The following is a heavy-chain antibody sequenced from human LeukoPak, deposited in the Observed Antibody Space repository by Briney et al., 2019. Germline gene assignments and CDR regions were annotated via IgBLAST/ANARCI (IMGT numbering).Heavy chain of an antibody. V-gene: IGHV1-46*02. CDR2: INPSSGST. Sequence: ASVKVSCKASGYTFNSYYMHWVRQAPGQGLEWMGIINPSSGSTSYAQNFQGRVTMTRDTSSSTVYMELSSLRSEDTAVYYCAIGYTYGDYWGQGTLVTVSS. CDR1: GYTFNSYY. D-gene: IGHD5-18*01. J-gene: IGHJ4*02. CDR3: AIGYTYGDY.